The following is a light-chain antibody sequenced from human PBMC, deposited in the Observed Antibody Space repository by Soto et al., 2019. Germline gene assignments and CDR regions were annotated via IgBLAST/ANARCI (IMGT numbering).Light chain of an antibody. Sequence: DIQMSQSASSRAASGGGIVTSGCRASQSISSYLNWYQQKPGKAPKLLIYAASSLQSGVPSRFSGSGSGTDFTLTISSLQPEDFATYYCQHSSITPITFAGGTNADI. CDR2: AAS. V-gene: IGKV1-39*01. CDR3: QHSSITPIT. CDR1: QSISSY. J-gene: IGKJ3*01.